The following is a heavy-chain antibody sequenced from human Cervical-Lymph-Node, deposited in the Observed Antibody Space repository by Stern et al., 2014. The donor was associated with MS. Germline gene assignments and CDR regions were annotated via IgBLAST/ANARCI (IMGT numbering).Heavy chain of an antibody. J-gene: IGHJ6*02. D-gene: IGHD2-15*01. CDR2: INPGFNTA. CDR1: GYTFTSYY. CDR3: VRGDSTWHYFYYGLDF. Sequence: VQLVESGAEVKKPGAAVKVSCKASGYTFTSYYIHWVRQAPGQGLEWMGVINPGFNTATYTQIFQDRVTLTRDTSTATVYMELSSLRFADTAVYYCVRGDSTWHYFYYGLDFWGQGTTVTVSS. V-gene: IGHV1-46*03.